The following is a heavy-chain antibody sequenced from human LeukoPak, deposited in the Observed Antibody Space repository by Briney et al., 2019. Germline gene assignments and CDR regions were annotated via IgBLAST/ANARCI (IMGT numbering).Heavy chain of an antibody. J-gene: IGHJ4*02. CDR1: GNSIRSYY. CDR2: IYYSGST. CDR3: ARRGISATFDF. Sequence: SSETLSLTCTVTGNSIRSYYWSWIRQPPGKGLEWIGYIYYSGSTNYNPSLKSRVTISVDTSKNQFSLKLSSMTAADTAVYYCARRGISATFDFLGQGTLVTVSS. D-gene: IGHD6-13*01. V-gene: IGHV4-59*08.